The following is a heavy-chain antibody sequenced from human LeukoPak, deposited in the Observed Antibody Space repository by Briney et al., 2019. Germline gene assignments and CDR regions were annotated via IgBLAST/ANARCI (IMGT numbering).Heavy chain of an antibody. CDR3: ARRDDSSGYHKIFDY. CDR1: GGSFSGYY. D-gene: IGHD3-22*01. CDR2: INHSGST. Sequence: SETLSLTRAVYGGSFSGYYWSWIRQPPGKGLEWIGEINHSGSTNYNPSLKSRVTISVDTSKNQFSLKLSSVTAADTAVYYCARRDDSSGYHKIFDYWGPGTLVTVSS. V-gene: IGHV4-34*01. J-gene: IGHJ4*02.